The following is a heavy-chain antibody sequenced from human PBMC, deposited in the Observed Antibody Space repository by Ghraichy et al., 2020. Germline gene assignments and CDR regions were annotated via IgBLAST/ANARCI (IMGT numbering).Heavy chain of an antibody. J-gene: IGHJ2*01. CDR1: GFSFSDYS. CDR2: ITGSSITI. D-gene: IGHD6-13*01. CDR3: ARLPLPRRAAVGDWYFDL. Sequence: GGSLRLSCEGSGFSFSDYSMIWVRLTPRKALEWVSYITGSSITIFYTDSVKGRSTISRDNAKNSLYLQMNSLRAEDTAVYYCARLPLPRRAAVGDWYFDLWGRGTLVTVSS. V-gene: IGHV3-48*01.